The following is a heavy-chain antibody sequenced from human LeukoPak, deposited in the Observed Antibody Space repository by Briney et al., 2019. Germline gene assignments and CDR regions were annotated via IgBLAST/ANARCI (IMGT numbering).Heavy chain of an antibody. J-gene: IGHJ4*02. D-gene: IGHD2/OR15-2a*01. CDR2: ISASGGTT. Sequence: GGSLRLSCAASGFTFNSYAMSWVRQAPGKGLEWVSVISASGGTTYYADSVKGRFTISRDSSKSTLYVEMSSLSAEDTAVYYCARGISFSRYFDFWGQGTLVTVSS. CDR1: GFTFNSYA. V-gene: IGHV3-23*01. CDR3: ARGISFSRYFDF.